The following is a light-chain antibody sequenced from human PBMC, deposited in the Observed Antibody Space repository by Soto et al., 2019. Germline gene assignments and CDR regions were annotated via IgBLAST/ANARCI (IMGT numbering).Light chain of an antibody. CDR1: QSINSN. Sequence: EIVMTQSPATLSVSPGERATLSCRSSQSINSNLAWYQQQPGQAPRLLIYGASNRATGIPDRFSGSGSGTDFTLTISRLEPEDFAVYYCQQYGSSGTFGQGTKVDIK. J-gene: IGKJ1*01. V-gene: IGKV3-20*01. CDR3: QQYGSSGT. CDR2: GAS.